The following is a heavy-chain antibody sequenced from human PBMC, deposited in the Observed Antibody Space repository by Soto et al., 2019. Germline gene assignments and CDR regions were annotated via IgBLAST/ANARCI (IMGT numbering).Heavy chain of an antibody. D-gene: IGHD4-17*01. J-gene: IGHJ4*02. CDR3: ARDRAPTVVTPPLVDT. CDR1: GGTFSRYA. CDR2: IIPIFGTT. Sequence: GASVKVSCKASGGTFSRYAITWVRQVPGQGLEWMGEIIPIFGTTNYAQKFQGRVTITADEYTSTAFMELSSLRSDDTAVYYCARDRAPTVVTPPLVDTWGQGTLVTVSS. V-gene: IGHV1-69*13.